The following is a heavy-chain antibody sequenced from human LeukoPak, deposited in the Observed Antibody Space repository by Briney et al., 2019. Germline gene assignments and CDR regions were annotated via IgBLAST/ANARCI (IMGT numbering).Heavy chain of an antibody. V-gene: IGHV1-2*02. CDR3: ARDSSGSYLAFDF. CDR1: GYTFIDHY. Sequence: ASVKVFCKTSGYTFIDHYIQWVRQAPGQGPEWLGWINPDSGATNYAQKFQGRVTMTRDTAISTVYMGLSSLSSDDTAVYYCARDSSGSYLAFDFWGQGTLVTVSS. CDR2: INPDSGAT. D-gene: IGHD1-26*01. J-gene: IGHJ4*02.